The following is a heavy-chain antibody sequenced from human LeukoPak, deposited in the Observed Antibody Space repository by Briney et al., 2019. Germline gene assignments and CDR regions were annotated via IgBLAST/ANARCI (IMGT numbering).Heavy chain of an antibody. D-gene: IGHD3-22*01. CDR1: GFTVSSNY. CDR3: ARGGDSSYYGDY. V-gene: IGHV3-66*01. Sequence: PGGSLRLSWAASGFTVSSNYMNWVSQAPGKGLEWVSLIYSGGSTHYADSVKGRFTISRDNSKNTLYLQMNSLRAEDTAVYYCARGGDSSYYGDYWGQGTLVTVSS. J-gene: IGHJ4*02. CDR2: IYSGGST.